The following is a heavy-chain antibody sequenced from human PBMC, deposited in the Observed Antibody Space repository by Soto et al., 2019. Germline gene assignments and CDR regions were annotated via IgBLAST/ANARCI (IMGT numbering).Heavy chain of an antibody. D-gene: IGHD3-10*02. CDR1: CGSISSYY. CDR2: IYTSGST. J-gene: IGHJ3*02. Sequence: PSETLSLTCTVSCGSISSYYWSWIRQPAGKGLEWIGRIYTSGSTNYNPSLKSRVTMSVDTSKSQFSLKLSSVTAADTAVYYCAREPGITMSLYDAFDIWGQGTMVTVSS. CDR3: AREPGITMSLYDAFDI. V-gene: IGHV4-4*07.